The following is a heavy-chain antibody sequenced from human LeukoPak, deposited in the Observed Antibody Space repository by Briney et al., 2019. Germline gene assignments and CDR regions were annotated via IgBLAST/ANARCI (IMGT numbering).Heavy chain of an antibody. J-gene: IGHJ6*02. V-gene: IGHV4-30-4*08. D-gene: IGHD6-13*01. CDR1: GVSFSGFY. Sequence: SETLSLTCAVYGVSFSGFYWSWIRQPPGKGLEWIGYIYYSGSTYYNPSLKSRVTISVDTSKNQFSLKLSSVTAADTAVYYCARTQQLVLYYYYYGMDVWGQGTTVTVSS. CDR3: ARTQQLVLYYYYYGMDV. CDR2: IYYSGST.